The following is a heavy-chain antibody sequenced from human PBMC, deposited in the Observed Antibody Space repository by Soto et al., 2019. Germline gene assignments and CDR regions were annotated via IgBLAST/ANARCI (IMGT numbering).Heavy chain of an antibody. CDR3: ARQVYSGYLDY. CDR1: GGSISSSSYY. J-gene: IGHJ4*02. CDR2: IYYSGST. D-gene: IGHD5-12*01. Sequence: PSETLSLTCTVSGGSISSSSYYWGWIRQPPGKGLEWIGSIYYSGSTYYNPSLKSRVTISVDTSKNQFSLKLSSVTAADTAVYYCARQVYSGYLDYWGQGTLVTVSS. V-gene: IGHV4-39*01.